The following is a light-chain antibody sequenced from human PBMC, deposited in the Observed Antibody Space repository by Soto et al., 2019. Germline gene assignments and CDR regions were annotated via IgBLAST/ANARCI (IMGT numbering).Light chain of an antibody. CDR3: QQYNSYRT. CDR1: QSISSW. V-gene: IGKV1-5*03. J-gene: IGKJ1*01. CDR2: KAS. Sequence: DIQMTQSPSTLSASVGDRVTITCRASQSISSWLAWYQQKPGKAPKLLIYKASSLESGVPSRFSGSGSGKEFTLTISSLQPDDFATYYFQQYNSYRTFGQGTKVEIK.